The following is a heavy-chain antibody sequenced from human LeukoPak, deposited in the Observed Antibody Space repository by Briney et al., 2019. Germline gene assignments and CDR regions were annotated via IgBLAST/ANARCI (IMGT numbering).Heavy chain of an antibody. CDR2: IYYSGST. J-gene: IGHJ4*02. CDR1: GGSISSGSYY. V-gene: IGHV4-61*01. Sequence: PSQTLSLTCTVSGGSISSGSYYWSWIRQPPGKGLEWIGYIYYSGSTNYNPSLKSRVTISADTSKNQFSLKLSSVTAADTAVYYCARHSYGHRLGDYWGQGTLVTVSS. D-gene: IGHD5-18*01. CDR3: ARHSYGHRLGDY.